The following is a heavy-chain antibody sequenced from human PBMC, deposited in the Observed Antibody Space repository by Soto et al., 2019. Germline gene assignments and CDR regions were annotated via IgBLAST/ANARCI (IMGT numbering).Heavy chain of an antibody. V-gene: IGHV1-8*01. Sequence: ASVKVSCKASGYTFTSYDINWVRQATGQGLEWMGWMNPNSGNTGYAQKFQGRVTMTRNTSISTAYMELSSLRSEDTAVYYCARARGYSGPGPDAFDIWGQGTMVSVTS. D-gene: IGHD5-12*01. CDR1: GYTFTSYD. CDR3: ARARGYSGPGPDAFDI. J-gene: IGHJ3*02. CDR2: MNPNSGNT.